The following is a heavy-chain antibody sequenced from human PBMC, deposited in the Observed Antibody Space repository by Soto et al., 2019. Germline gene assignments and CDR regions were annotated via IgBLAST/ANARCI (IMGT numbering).Heavy chain of an antibody. Sequence: ASLKVSCKASGYTFTNYGISLVRQAPGQGLEWMGWINVYNGNTKYAQKVQGRVAMTTDTSTSTAYMELRSLRSDDTAVYYCARGVGSGSYYNQYNWFDPWGQGTLVTVSS. V-gene: IGHV1-18*01. D-gene: IGHD3-10*01. CDR1: GYTFTNYG. CDR2: INVYNGNT. J-gene: IGHJ5*02. CDR3: ARGVGSGSYYNQYNWFDP.